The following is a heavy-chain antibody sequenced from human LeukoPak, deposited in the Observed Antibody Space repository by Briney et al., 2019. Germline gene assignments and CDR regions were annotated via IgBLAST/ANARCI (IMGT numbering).Heavy chain of an antibody. CDR3: ASFNSGSDAFDV. Sequence: GASVKVSCKASGYTFTDYYIHWVRQAPGQGLEWMGRIIPIFGTANYAQKFQGRVTITTDESTSTAYMELSSLRSEDTAVYYCASFNSGSDAFDVWGQGTMVTVSS. CDR1: GYTFTDYY. V-gene: IGHV1-69*05. D-gene: IGHD1-26*01. J-gene: IGHJ3*01. CDR2: IIPIFGTA.